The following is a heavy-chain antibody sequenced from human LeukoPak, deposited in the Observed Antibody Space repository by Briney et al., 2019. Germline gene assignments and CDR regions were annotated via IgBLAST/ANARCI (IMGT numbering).Heavy chain of an antibody. CDR2: VFDSGRT. CDR1: GGSMTTHH. J-gene: IGHJ4*02. V-gene: IGHV4-59*11. Sequence: PSETLSLTCTVSGGSMTTHHWNWIRQTPGKGLEWIGYVFDSGRTKENPSLKSRVTLSADTSKNQLSLRLSSVTATDTAVYYCTTIKRGNIFGYFDFWGQGILVTVSS. CDR3: TTIKRGNIFGYFDF. D-gene: IGHD5-18*01.